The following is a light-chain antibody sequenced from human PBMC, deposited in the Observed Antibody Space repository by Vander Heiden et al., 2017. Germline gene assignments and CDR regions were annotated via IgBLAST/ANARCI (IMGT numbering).Light chain of an antibody. CDR3: QQKKIWSTWT. J-gene: IGKJ1*01. CDR1: TSVSSH. CDR2: GAS. V-gene: IGKV3-15*01. Sequence: IVLTQSPATLSVPPGERATLPCRARTSVSSHLAWYQQKPGQSPWLLIHGASTRATGVPGMLSGSGYGTVCTLIISSRQTEDVAVYYCQQKKIWSTWTFGQGTKVEIK.